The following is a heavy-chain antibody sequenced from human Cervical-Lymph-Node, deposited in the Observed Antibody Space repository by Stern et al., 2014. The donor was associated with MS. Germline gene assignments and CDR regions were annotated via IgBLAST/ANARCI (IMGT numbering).Heavy chain of an antibody. J-gene: IGHJ6*02. V-gene: IGHV3-7*03. CDR1: GFTFNSYW. CDR3: ARERIGYCSKTSCLYYYDYGMDV. Sequence: EVQLVESGGGLVQPWGSLRLSCAASGFTFNSYWMSWVRQAPGKGLEWVANIKQDGSEMYYVDSEKGRFTISRDNAMNSLYLQINSLRTEDTAVYYCARERIGYCSKTSCLYYYDYGMDVWGQGTAVTVSS. D-gene: IGHD2-2*03. CDR2: IKQDGSEM.